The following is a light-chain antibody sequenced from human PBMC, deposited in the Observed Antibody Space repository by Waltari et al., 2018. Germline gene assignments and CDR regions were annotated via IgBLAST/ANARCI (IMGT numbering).Light chain of an antibody. J-gene: IGLJ2*01. Sequence: QSLLTQSPSASGTPGQRVSISCFGSSSNIGNNHVYWYQHFPGTAPRLVIYDTDGRPSGVPERFSASKSGTSASLAISGLRSEDEADYYCAAWDDSRSVVFGGGTRLTVL. CDR1: SSNIGNNH. CDR3: AAWDDSRSVV. V-gene: IGLV1-47*01. CDR2: DTD.